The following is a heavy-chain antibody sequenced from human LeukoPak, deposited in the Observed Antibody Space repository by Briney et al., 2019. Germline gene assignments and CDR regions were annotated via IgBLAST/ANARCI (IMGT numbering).Heavy chain of an antibody. CDR1: GFTFSSYS. D-gene: IGHD3-10*01. V-gene: IGHV3-74*01. Sequence: TGGSLRLSCAASGFTFSSYSMNWVRQAPGKGLVWVSRINSDGSSTSYADSVKGRFTISRDNAKKTLYLQMNSLRAEDTAVYYCARPSGSYYYDAFDIWGQGTMVTVSS. CDR2: INSDGSST. J-gene: IGHJ3*02. CDR3: ARPSGSYYYDAFDI.